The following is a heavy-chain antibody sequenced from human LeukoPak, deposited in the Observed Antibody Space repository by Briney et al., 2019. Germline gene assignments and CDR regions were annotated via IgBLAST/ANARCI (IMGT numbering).Heavy chain of an antibody. Sequence: GGSLRLSCAASKFTFSDYSMSWVRQAPGKGLEWVSSISSIRNYIYYADSVKGRFTVSRDNSKNTLYLQMNSLRVEDTAVYYCAPEGDGYILFDYWGQGTLVTVSS. CDR1: KFTFSDYS. J-gene: IGHJ4*02. V-gene: IGHV3-21*01. CDR2: ISSIRNYI. CDR3: APEGDGYILFDY. D-gene: IGHD5-24*01.